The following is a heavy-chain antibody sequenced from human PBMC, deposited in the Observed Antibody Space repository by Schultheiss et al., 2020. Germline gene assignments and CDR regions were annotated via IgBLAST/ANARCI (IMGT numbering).Heavy chain of an antibody. CDR3: ARASVTTSYYYYYGMDV. J-gene: IGHJ6*02. D-gene: IGHD4-17*01. CDR2: IYSGGSI. V-gene: IGHV3-66*01. CDR1: GFTVSSNY. Sequence: GGSLRLSCAASGFTVSSNYMNWVRQAPGKGLEWVSVIYSGGSIYYADSVKGRFTISRDNSKNTLYLQMNSLRTEDTAVYFCARASVTTSYYYYYGMDVWGQGTTVTVSS.